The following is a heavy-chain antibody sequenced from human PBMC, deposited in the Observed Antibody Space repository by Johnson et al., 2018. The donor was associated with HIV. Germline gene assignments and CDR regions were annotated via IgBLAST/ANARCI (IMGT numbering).Heavy chain of an antibody. J-gene: IGHJ3*02. CDR1: GFTFSSYA. Sequence: QVQLVESGGGVVQPGRSLRLSCAASGFTFSSYAMHWVRQAPGKGLEWVAVISYDGSNKYYADSVKGGFTISRDNSKNTLYLQMNSLRAEDTAVYYCARSFGVTTPGAFDIWGQGTMVTVSS. CDR2: ISYDGSNK. CDR3: ARSFGVTTPGAFDI. V-gene: IGHV3-30-3*01. D-gene: IGHD3-3*01.